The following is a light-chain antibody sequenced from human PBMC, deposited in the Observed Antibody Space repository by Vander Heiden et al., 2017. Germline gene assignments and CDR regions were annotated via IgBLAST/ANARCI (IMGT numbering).Light chain of an antibody. Sequence: SYELTQPPSGSASPGQTARITCSGDALPKQFAYWYQQKPGQAPILVIYKDSERPSGIPERFSGSSSGTIVTLTISGVQAEDESDYYCQSADSSGTYVVFGGGTKLTVL. CDR1: ALPKQF. V-gene: IGLV3-25*03. J-gene: IGLJ2*01. CDR2: KDS. CDR3: QSADSSGTYVV.